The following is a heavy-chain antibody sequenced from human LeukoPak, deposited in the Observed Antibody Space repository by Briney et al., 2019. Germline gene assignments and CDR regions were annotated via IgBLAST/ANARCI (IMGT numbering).Heavy chain of an antibody. CDR2: IIPTFGTA. CDR1: GGTFSSYA. V-gene: IGHV1-69*05. J-gene: IGHJ6*03. Sequence: SVKVSCKASGGTFSSYAISWVRQAPGQGLEWMGGIIPTFGTANYAQKFQGRVTITTDESTSTAYMELSSLRSEDTAVYYYARGETGGAIYYYYYYMDVWGKGTTVTVSS. D-gene: IGHD3-10*01. CDR3: ARGETGGAIYYYYYYMDV.